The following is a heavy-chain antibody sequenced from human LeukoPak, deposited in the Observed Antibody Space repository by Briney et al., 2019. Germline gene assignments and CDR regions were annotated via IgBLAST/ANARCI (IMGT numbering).Heavy chain of an antibody. CDR3: ARSVGATGSRFDY. V-gene: IGHV4-38-2*02. CDR1: GYSISSGYY. D-gene: IGHD1-26*01. CDR2: IYHSGST. J-gene: IGHJ4*02. Sequence: SETLSLTCTVSGYSISSGYYWGWIRQPPGKGLEWIGSIYHSGSTYYNPSLKSRVTISVGTSKNQFSLKLSSVTAADTAVYYCARSVGATGSRFDYWGQGTLVTVSS.